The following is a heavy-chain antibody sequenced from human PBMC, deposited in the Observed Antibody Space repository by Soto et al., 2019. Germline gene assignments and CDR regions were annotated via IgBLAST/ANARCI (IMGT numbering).Heavy chain of an antibody. CDR3: ARDRGYCSGGSCQDYYYYMDV. CDR1: GFTVSSNY. CDR2: IYSGGST. V-gene: IGHV3-53*04. J-gene: IGHJ6*03. Sequence: GGSLRLSCAASGFTVSSNYMSWVRQAPGKGLEWVSVIYSGGSTYYADSVKGRFTISRHNSKNTLYLQMNSLRAEDTAVYYCARDRGYCSGGSCQDYYYYMDVWGKGTTVTVSS. D-gene: IGHD2-15*01.